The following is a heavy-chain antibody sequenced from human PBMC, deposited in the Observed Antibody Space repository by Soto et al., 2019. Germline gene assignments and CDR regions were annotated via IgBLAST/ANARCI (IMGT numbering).Heavy chain of an antibody. D-gene: IGHD3-3*01. J-gene: IGHJ6*02. CDR3: ARPAHYDFWSGYYRGGDIEGYYGMDV. Sequence: SLKISCKGSGYSFTSYWISWVRQMPGKGLEWMGRIDPSDSYTNYSPSFQGHVTISADKSISTAYLQWSSLKASDTAMYYCARPAHYDFWSGYYRGGDIEGYYGMDVWGQGTTVTVSS. CDR1: GYSFTSYW. CDR2: IDPSDSYT. V-gene: IGHV5-10-1*01.